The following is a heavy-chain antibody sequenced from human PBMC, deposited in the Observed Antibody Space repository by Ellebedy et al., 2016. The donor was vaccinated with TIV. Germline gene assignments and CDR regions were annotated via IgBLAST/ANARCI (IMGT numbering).Heavy chain of an antibody. D-gene: IGHD7-27*01. CDR1: GGTFSSYA. Sequence: ASVKVSXXASGGTFSSYAINWVRQATGQGLEWMGWMNPNSGNTGYAQKFQGRVTITADESTSTAYMELSSLRSEDTAVYYCARLGWPDWGQGTLVTVSS. CDR3: ARLGWPD. J-gene: IGHJ4*02. V-gene: IGHV1-8*03. CDR2: MNPNSGNT.